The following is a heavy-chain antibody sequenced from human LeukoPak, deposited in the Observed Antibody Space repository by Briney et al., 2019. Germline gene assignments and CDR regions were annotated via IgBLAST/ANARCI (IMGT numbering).Heavy chain of an antibody. CDR2: ISSSSSYI. CDR1: GLTFDDYA. J-gene: IGHJ6*03. V-gene: IGHV3-21*01. CDR3: ARGNDFWSGYYTLYYYYMDV. Sequence: GGSLRLSCAASGLTFDDYAMHWVRQAPGKGLEWVSSISSSSSYIYYADSVKGRFTISRDNAKNSLYLQMNSLRAEDTAVYYCARGNDFWSGYYTLYYYYMDVWGKGTTVTVSS. D-gene: IGHD3-3*01.